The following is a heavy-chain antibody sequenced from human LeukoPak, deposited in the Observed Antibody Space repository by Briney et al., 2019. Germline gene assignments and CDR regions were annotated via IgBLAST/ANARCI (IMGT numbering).Heavy chain of an antibody. J-gene: IGHJ5*02. Sequence: GGSLRLSCAASGFTFSSYSMNWVRQAPGKGLEWVANIKQDGSDKFYVDSVNGRFTISRDNGKNSLFLQMTSLRAEDTAVYYCARDREIWLPHNWFDPWGQGTLVTVSS. CDR1: GFTFSSYS. D-gene: IGHD5-24*01. V-gene: IGHV3-7*01. CDR3: ARDREIWLPHNWFDP. CDR2: IKQDGSDK.